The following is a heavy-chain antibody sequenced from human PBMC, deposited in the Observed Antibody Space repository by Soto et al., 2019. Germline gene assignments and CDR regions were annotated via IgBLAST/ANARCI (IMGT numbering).Heavy chain of an antibody. Sequence: GGSLRLSCPASGFTFRRFTMNWVRQAPGKGLEWVSTISSNSAYIYYTDALRGRFTISRDNAKNSLHLQMNSLRAEDTAVYYCTRDASRDSSARGWFDPWGPGTLVTVSS. D-gene: IGHD6-13*01. CDR2: ISSNSAYI. V-gene: IGHV3-21*01. CDR1: GFTFRRFT. J-gene: IGHJ5*02. CDR3: TRDASRDSSARGWFDP.